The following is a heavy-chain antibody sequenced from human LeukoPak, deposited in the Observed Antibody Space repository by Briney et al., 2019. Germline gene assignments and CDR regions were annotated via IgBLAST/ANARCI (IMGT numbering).Heavy chain of an antibody. J-gene: IGHJ4*02. CDR1: GGTFSSYA. CDR3: ASERDYYFDY. CDR2: IIPIFGTA. Sequence: SVKVSCKASGGTFSSYAISWVRQAPGQGLEWMGGIIPIFGTANYAQKFQGRVAITTDESTSTAYMELSSLRSEDTAVYYCASERDYYFDYWGQGTLVTVSS. V-gene: IGHV1-69*05.